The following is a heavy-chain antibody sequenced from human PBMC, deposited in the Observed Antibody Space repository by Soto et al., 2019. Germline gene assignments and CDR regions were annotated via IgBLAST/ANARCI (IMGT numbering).Heavy chain of an antibody. D-gene: IGHD5-12*01. V-gene: IGHV3-23*01. J-gene: IGHJ4*02. CDR2: IYGDGSAT. Sequence: EVQLLESVGDLVQPGESLRLSCAASGFTFGTYSMNWVRQAAGKGLEWISSIYGDGSATFYADSVKGRFTISRDNSKNILYLQMNRLRAEDTAVYDCAKDVRPDGYWYVDYWGQGTPVTVCS. CDR1: GFTFGTYS. CDR3: AKDVRPDGYWYVDY.